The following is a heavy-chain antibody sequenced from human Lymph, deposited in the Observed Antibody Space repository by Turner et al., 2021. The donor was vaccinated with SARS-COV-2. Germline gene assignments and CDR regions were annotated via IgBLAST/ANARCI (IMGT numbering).Heavy chain of an antibody. J-gene: IGHJ4*02. CDR2: ISGSGGST. V-gene: IGHV3-23*01. D-gene: IGHD3-22*01. Sequence: EVQLLESGGGMVQPGGSLRLYCADSGFTFSSYAMSWVRQAPGKGLEWVSGISGSGGSTYYADSVKGRFTISRDNSKNTLYLQMNSLRAEDTAVYDCAKNEMAMIVVVITLFDYWGQGTLVTVSS. CDR3: AKNEMAMIVVVITLFDY. CDR1: GFTFSSYA.